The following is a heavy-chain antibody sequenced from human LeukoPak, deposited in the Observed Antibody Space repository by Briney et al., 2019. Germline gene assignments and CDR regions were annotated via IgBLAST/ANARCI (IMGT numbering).Heavy chain of an antibody. CDR2: ISYDGSNK. CDR3: ARGMAYGDYVSLDY. CDR1: GFTFSSYG. Sequence: GGSLRLSCAASGFTFSSYGMHWVRQAPGKGLEWVAVISYDGSNKYYADSVKGRFTISRDNAKNSLYLQMNSLRAEDTAVYYCARGMAYGDYVSLDYWGQGTLVTVSS. V-gene: IGHV3-30*03. J-gene: IGHJ4*02. D-gene: IGHD4-17*01.